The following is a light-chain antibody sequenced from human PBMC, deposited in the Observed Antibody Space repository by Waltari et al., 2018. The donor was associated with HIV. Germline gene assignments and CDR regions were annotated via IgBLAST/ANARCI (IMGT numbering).Light chain of an antibody. V-gene: IGLV1-44*01. CDR1: RSNIGSKT. Sequence: QSVLTQPPSASGTPGQRVTISCSGSRSNIGSKTGHWYQQLPGTAPKLLIYSNDQRPSGVPDRVSGSKSGTSASLAISGLQSEDEAGYYCAAWDVSLNGLVFGGGTKVTVL. J-gene: IGLJ2*01. CDR3: AAWDVSLNGLV. CDR2: SND.